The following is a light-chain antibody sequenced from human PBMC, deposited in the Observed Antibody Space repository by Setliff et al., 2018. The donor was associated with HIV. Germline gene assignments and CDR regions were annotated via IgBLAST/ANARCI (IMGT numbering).Light chain of an antibody. V-gene: IGLV1-44*01. Sequence: QSVLTQPPSVSGTPGQRVTISCSGRSSNIGKNTVNWYQQLPGTAPKLLVYSDNQRPSGVPDRFSGSQSGTSASLAISGLQSEDEADYYCSAWDDSLTVYVFGTGTRSPS. CDR3: SAWDDSLTVYV. CDR1: SSNIGKNT. CDR2: SDN. J-gene: IGLJ1*01.